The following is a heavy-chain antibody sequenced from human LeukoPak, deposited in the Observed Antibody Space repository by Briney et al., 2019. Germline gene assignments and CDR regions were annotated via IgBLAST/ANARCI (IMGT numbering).Heavy chain of an antibody. V-gene: IGHV3-43*02. D-gene: IGHD3-22*01. J-gene: IGHJ1*01. CDR1: GFTFSSYE. CDR3: AKVYRYYDSSCQH. CDR2: ISGDGRST. Sequence: PGGSLRLSCAASGFTFSSYEMNWVRQAPGKGLEWVSLISGDGRSTYFADSVKGRFTISRDNSKNSLYLQMNSLRTEDTALYYCAKVYRYYDSSCQHWGQGTLVTVSS.